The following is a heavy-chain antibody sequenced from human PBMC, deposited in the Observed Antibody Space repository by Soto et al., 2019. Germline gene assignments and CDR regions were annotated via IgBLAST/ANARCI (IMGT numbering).Heavy chain of an antibody. Sequence: GGSLRLSCAASGFTFSSYGMHWVRQAPGKGLEWVAVITYVGSNKYYADSVKGRFTISRDNSKNTMYLQMNILRAEDTAAYDCSKDQERSYYYYYGMDVWGQGTTVTVSS. CDR3: SKDQERSYYYYYGMDV. J-gene: IGHJ6*02. V-gene: IGHV3-30*18. CDR2: ITYVGSNK. CDR1: GFTFSSYG.